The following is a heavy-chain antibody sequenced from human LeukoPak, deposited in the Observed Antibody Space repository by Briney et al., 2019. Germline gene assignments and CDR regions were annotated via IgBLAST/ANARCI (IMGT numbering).Heavy chain of an antibody. J-gene: IGHJ3*02. Sequence: SETLSLTCAVSGYSISSGYYWGWIRQPPGKGLEWIGSIYHSGSTYYNPSLKSRVTISVDTSKNQFSLKLSSVTAADTAVYYCARLGSGQAFDIWGQGTMVTVSS. D-gene: IGHD3-10*01. V-gene: IGHV4-38-2*01. CDR1: GYSISSGYY. CDR3: ARLGSGQAFDI. CDR2: IYHSGST.